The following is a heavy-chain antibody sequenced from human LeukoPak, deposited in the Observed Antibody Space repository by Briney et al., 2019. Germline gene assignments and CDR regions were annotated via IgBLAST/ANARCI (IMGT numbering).Heavy chain of an antibody. CDR1: GYSIRSGFY. CDR3: ASARAAAGRPLAFDI. CDR2: IYHSGIT. Sequence: SETLSLTCTVSGYSIRSGFYWGWIRQSPGKGLEWIGNIYHSGITYYTPSLKSRVTISVDTSKNQFSLKLSSVTAADTAVYYCASARAAAGRPLAFDIWGQGTMVTVSS. D-gene: IGHD6-13*01. V-gene: IGHV4-38-2*02. J-gene: IGHJ3*02.